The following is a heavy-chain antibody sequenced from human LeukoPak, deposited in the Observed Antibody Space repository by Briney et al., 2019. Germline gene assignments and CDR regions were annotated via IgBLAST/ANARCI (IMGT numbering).Heavy chain of an antibody. CDR1: GGSVSSGRYY. CDR3: ARGASDIVVVPAALYYYYYYMDV. D-gene: IGHD2-2*01. Sequence: SETLSLTCTVSGGSVSSGRYYWSWIRQPAGKGLEWIGRIYTSGSTNYNPSLKSRVTISVDTSKNQFSLKLSSVTAADTAVYYCARGASDIVVVPAALYYYYYYMDVWGKGTTVTISS. CDR2: IYTSGST. V-gene: IGHV4-61*02. J-gene: IGHJ6*03.